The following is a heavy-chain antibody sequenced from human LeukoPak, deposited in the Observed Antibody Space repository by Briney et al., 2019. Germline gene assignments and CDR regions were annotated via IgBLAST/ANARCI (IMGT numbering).Heavy chain of an antibody. J-gene: IGHJ4*02. CDR1: GGSFSGYY. Sequence: SETLSLTCAVYGGSFSGYYWSWIRQPPGKGLEWIGEINHSGSTNYNPSLKSRVTISVDTSKNQFSLKLSSVTAADTAVYYCARDDYSSSSEGDYWGQGTLVTVSS. CDR2: INHSGST. D-gene: IGHD6-6*01. V-gene: IGHV4-34*01. CDR3: ARDDYSSSSEGDY.